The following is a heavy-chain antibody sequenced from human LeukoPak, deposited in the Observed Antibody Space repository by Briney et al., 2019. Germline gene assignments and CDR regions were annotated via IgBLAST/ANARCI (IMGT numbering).Heavy chain of an antibody. CDR2: INPNSGGT. CDR1: GYTFTGYY. CDR3: ARLYCTNGVCAEGNWFDP. V-gene: IGHV1-2*02. Sequence: ASVKVSCKASGYTFTGYYMHWVRQAPGQGLEWMGWINPNSGGTNYAQKFQGRVTMTRDTSISTAYMELSRLRSDDAAVYYCARLYCTNGVCAEGNWFDPWGQGTLVTVFS. J-gene: IGHJ5*02. D-gene: IGHD2-8*01.